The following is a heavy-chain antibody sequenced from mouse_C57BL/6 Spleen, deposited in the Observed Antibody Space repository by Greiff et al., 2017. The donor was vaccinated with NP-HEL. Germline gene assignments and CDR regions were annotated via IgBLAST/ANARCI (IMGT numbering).Heavy chain of an antibody. Sequence: DVMLVESGGGLVKPGGSLKLSCAASGFTFSSYTMSWVRQTPEKRLEWVATISGGGGNTYYPDSVKGRFTISRDNAKNTLYLQMSSLRSEDTALYYCARRQLRLPNYYAMDYWGQGTSVTVSS. CDR3: ARRQLRLPNYYAMDY. D-gene: IGHD3-2*02. CDR2: ISGGGGNT. J-gene: IGHJ4*01. V-gene: IGHV5-9*01. CDR1: GFTFSSYT.